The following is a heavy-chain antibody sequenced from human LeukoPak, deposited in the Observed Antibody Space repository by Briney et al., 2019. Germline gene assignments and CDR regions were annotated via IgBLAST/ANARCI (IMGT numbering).Heavy chain of an antibody. D-gene: IGHD6-13*01. Sequence: GGSLRLSCAAAGFTFDDYAMRWVRHAPGKGLGWVSGISWNSGSIGYADSVKGRFTISRDNAKNSMYPQMNSLRAEDTALYYCAKDFGSGIAAGIDYWGQGTLVTVSS. J-gene: IGHJ4*02. CDR2: ISWNSGSI. CDR1: GFTFDDYA. CDR3: AKDFGSGIAAGIDY. V-gene: IGHV3-9*01.